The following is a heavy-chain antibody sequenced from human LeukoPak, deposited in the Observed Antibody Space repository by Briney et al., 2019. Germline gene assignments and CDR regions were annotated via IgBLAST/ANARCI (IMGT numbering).Heavy chain of an antibody. CDR2: INHSGST. CDR3: ARAGGNYEDY. Sequence: SETLSLTCAVYGGSFSGYYWSWIRQPPGKGLEWIGEINHSGSTNYNPSLKSRVTISVDTSKNQFSLKLSSVTAADTAVYYCARAGGNYEDYWGQGTLVTVSS. D-gene: IGHD4-11*01. CDR1: GGSFSGYY. J-gene: IGHJ4*02. V-gene: IGHV4-34*01.